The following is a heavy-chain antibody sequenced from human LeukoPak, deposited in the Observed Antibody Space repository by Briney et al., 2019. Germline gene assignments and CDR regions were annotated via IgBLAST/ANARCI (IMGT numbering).Heavy chain of an antibody. CDR3: ATDPDDYGGNGLHY. V-gene: IGHV1-24*01. J-gene: IGHJ4*02. Sequence: GASVKVSCKGSGYTLTKLGINWVRQAPGKGVEWMGCFAPDDGDTIYAHTFQPRVTMPADTSTDTAYMQLTSLRSEDTAVYYCATDPDDYGGNGLHYWGQGTLVTVSS. CDR2: FAPDDGDT. CDR1: GYTLTKLG. D-gene: IGHD4-23*01.